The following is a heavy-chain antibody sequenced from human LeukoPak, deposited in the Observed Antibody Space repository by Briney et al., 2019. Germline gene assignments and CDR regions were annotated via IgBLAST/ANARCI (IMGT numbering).Heavy chain of an antibody. D-gene: IGHD1-1*01. CDR1: GGSISSNNW. CDR2: IYHSGSP. CDR3: ARVNINNWHSCDY. J-gene: IGHJ4*02. V-gene: IGHV4-4*02. Sequence: PSGTLSLTCAVSGGSISSNNWWGWVRQPPGKGLEWIGEIYHSGSPNYNPSLKSRVTISVDKSRNHFALNLSSVTAADTAVYYCARVNINNWHSCDYWGQGTLVTVSS.